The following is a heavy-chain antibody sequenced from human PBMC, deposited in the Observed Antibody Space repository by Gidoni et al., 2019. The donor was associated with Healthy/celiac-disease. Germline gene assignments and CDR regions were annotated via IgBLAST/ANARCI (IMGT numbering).Heavy chain of an antibody. CDR1: GFPFSSYW. V-gene: IGHV3-74*01. CDR3: ARDQGYDYVWGSYRYYYYGMDV. Sequence: EVQLVESGGGLVQPGGSLRLSCAASGFPFSSYWMHWVRQAPGKGLVWVSRMNSDGSSTSYADSVKGRFTISRDNAKNTLYLQMNSLRAEDTAVYYCARDQGYDYVWGSYRYYYYGMDVWGQGTTVTVSS. CDR2: MNSDGSST. J-gene: IGHJ6*02. D-gene: IGHD3-16*02.